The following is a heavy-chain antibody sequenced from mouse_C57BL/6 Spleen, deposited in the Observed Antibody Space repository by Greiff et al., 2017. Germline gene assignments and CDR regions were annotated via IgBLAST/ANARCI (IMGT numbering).Heavy chain of an antibody. V-gene: IGHV1-61*01. CDR2: IYPSDSET. CDR1: GYTFTSYW. J-gene: IGHJ2*01. Sequence: VQLQQPGAELVRPGSSVTLSCKASGYTFTSYWMDWVKQRPGQGLEWIGNIYPSDSETHYNQKFKDKATLTVDKTASTAYMQLSSLTSDDSAVYYCARGEVGYWGQGTTLTVSS. CDR3: ARGEVGY.